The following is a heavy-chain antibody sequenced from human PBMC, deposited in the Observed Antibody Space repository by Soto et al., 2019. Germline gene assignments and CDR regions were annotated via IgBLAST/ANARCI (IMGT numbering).Heavy chain of an antibody. CDR3: ARDRKLVIPGNYYYYGMDV. D-gene: IGHD3-9*01. V-gene: IGHV4-59*01. J-gene: IGHJ6*02. CDR1: GGSIRDYF. CDR2: ISSSGTI. Sequence: PSETLSLTCSVSGGSIRDYFWTWVRQPPGTGLEWIGYISSSGTINYNSSLKSRVTISLDTSRNHFSLKLSSVTTADTAVYFCARDRKLVIPGNYYYYGMDVWGQGTTVTVSS.